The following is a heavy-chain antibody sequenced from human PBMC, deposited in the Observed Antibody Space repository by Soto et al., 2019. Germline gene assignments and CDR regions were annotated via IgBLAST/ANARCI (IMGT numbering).Heavy chain of an antibody. CDR1: GYTFTSYD. V-gene: IGHV1-8*01. Sequence: QVQLVQSGAEVKKPGASVKVSCKASGYTFTSYDINWVRQATGQGLEWMGWMNPHSGNTGYAQKFQGRVTMTRNTSISTAYMELSSLRSEDTAVYYCARDHSSGWYGPYYYYGMDVWGQGTTVTVSS. J-gene: IGHJ6*02. D-gene: IGHD6-19*01. CDR2: MNPHSGNT. CDR3: ARDHSSGWYGPYYYYGMDV.